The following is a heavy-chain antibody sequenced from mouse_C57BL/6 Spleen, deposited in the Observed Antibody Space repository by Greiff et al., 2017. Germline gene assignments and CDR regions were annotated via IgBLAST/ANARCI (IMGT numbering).Heavy chain of an antibody. CDR3: ARWYDYVDYLGY. CDR2: ISSGSSTI. V-gene: IGHV5-17*01. Sequence: EVMLVESGGGLVKPGGSLKLSCAASGFTFSDYGMHWVRQAPEKGLEWVAYISSGSSTIYYADTVKGRFTISRDNAKNTLFLQMTSLRSEDTAMYYCARWYDYVDYLGYWGQGTTLTVSS. J-gene: IGHJ2*01. CDR1: GFTFSDYG. D-gene: IGHD2-4*01.